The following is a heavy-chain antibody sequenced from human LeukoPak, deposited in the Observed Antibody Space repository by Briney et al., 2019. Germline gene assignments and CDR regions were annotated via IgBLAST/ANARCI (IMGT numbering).Heavy chain of an antibody. Sequence: GGSLRLSCAASGFTFSSYSMNWVRQAPGKGLEWVSFISSSSAHINYADSVKGRFTISRDNPRNSLYLQMNSLRAEDTAVYYCARDIGGSYTAIDYWGQGTLVTVST. D-gene: IGHD1-26*01. V-gene: IGHV3-21*01. CDR2: ISSSSAHI. J-gene: IGHJ4*02. CDR1: GFTFSSYS. CDR3: ARDIGGSYTAIDY.